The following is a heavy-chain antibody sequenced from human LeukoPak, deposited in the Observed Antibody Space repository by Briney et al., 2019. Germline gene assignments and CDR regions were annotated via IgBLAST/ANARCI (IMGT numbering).Heavy chain of an antibody. CDR1: GFTFSSYA. CDR3: ARADYYGSGP. J-gene: IGHJ5*02. V-gene: IGHV3-30*04. CDR2: ISYDGSNK. Sequence: GGSLRLSCAASGFTFSSYAMHWVRQAPGKGPEWVAVISYDGSNKYYADSVKGRFTISRDNSKNTLYLQMNSLRAEDTAVYYCARADYYGSGPWGQGTRVTVSS. D-gene: IGHD3-10*01.